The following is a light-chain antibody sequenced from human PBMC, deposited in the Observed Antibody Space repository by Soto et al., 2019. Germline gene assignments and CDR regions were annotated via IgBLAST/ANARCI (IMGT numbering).Light chain of an antibody. CDR3: KQSYSTLIP. CDR1: HSISSY. CDR2: AAY. Sequence: DFQITHSPSSMSASLGEGPALTCRASHSISSYLNWYQQKPGKAPKIMIYAAYSLQSGVKSRFSGSGSGTDFTLTIRSMQPEDFATYYCKQSYSTLIPLGHGQRVEIK. V-gene: IGKV1-39*01. J-gene: IGKJ5*01.